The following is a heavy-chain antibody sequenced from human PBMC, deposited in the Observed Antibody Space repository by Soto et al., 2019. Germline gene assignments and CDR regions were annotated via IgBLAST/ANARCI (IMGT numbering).Heavy chain of an antibody. V-gene: IGHV3-7*01. CDR1: GFTFSNYW. Sequence: EVQLVESGGGLVQPGGSLRLSCAASGFTFSNYWMNWVRQAPGKGLEWVANINQDGGGKYYVDSVKGRFTISRDNAKNSLSLQMNSLRAEDTAVYYCARDQTGLGIDYWGQGTLVTVSS. CDR3: ARDQTGLGIDY. CDR2: INQDGGGK. D-gene: IGHD7-27*01. J-gene: IGHJ4*02.